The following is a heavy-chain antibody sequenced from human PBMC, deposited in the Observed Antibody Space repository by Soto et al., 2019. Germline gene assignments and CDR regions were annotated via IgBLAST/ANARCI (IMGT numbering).Heavy chain of an antibody. CDR3: VHSRCGGDCLRSYSSHYYYGMDV. V-gene: IGHV2-5*02. CDR2: IYWDNDK. J-gene: IGHJ6*02. Sequence: QITLKESGPTLVKPTQTLTLTCTFSGFSLSTGGVGVGWIRQPPGKALEWLALIYWDNDKRYSPSLKSRLTVTKDTSKTQVVLTMTNMDPVDTATYYCVHSRCGGDCLRSYSSHYYYGMDVWGQGTTVTVFS. CDR1: GFSLSTGGVG. D-gene: IGHD2-21*02.